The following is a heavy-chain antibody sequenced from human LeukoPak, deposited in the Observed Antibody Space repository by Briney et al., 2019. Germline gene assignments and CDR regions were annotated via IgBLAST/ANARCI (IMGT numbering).Heavy chain of an antibody. CDR2: ISYDGSNK. Sequence: GGSLRLSCAASGFTFSSYAMHWVRQAPGKGLEWVALISYDGSNKYYADSVKGRFTISRDSSKNTLYLQMNSLRAEDTAVYYCAKDRTVGASYWYFDLWGRGTLVTVSS. CDR1: GFTFSSYA. CDR3: AKDRTVGASYWYFDL. D-gene: IGHD1-26*01. J-gene: IGHJ2*01. V-gene: IGHV3-30*04.